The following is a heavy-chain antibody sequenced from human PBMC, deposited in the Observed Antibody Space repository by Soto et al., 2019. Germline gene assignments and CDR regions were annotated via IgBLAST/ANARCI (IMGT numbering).Heavy chain of an antibody. Sequence: PSGTLSLTCTASGGSVSSVRYYWTWIRQRPGKGLEWIGYIYYSGSTYYSPSLKSRLSISLDTSKNQFSLRLSSVTAADTAMYYCARARLRAVYAFDIWGQGTTVPVSS. CDR2: IYYSGST. CDR1: GGSVSSVRYY. J-gene: IGHJ3*02. CDR3: ARARLRAVYAFDI. V-gene: IGHV4-31*03. D-gene: IGHD5-12*01.